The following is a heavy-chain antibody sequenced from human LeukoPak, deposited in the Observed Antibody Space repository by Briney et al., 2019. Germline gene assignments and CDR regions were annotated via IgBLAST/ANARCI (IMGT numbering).Heavy chain of an antibody. CDR1: GFTFGSYW. CDR3: ATYKNGYKRRYFDN. V-gene: IGHV3-7*01. J-gene: IGHJ4*02. D-gene: IGHD5-24*01. CDR2: IKEDGSEE. Sequence: PGGSLRLSCAASGFTFGSYWMSWLRQAPGKGLEWVANIKEDGSEEYYVDSVKGRLTISRDNAKNSLYLQMNRLRAEDTAVYYCATYKNGYKRRYFDNWGRGTLVTVSS.